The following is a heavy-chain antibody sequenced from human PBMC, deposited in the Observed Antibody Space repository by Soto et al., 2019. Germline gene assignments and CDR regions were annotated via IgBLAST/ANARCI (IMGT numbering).Heavy chain of an antibody. J-gene: IGHJ6*02. V-gene: IGHV3-48*02. D-gene: IGHD6-13*01. CDR2: ISSSSSTI. CDR3: ASLVSSSWYGEYGMDV. CDR1: GFTFSSYS. Sequence: GESLKISCAASGFTFSSYSMNWVRQAPGKGLEWVSYISSSSSTIYYADSVKGRFTISRDNAKNSLYLQMNSLRDEDTAVYYCASLVSSSWYGEYGMDVWGQGTTVTVSS.